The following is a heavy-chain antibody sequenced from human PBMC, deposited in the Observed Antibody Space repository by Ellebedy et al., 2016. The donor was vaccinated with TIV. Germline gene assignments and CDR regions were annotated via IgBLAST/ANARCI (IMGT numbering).Heavy chain of an antibody. CDR1: GFTFSNAY. Sequence: GESLKISCAASGFTFSNAYMNWVRQAPGKGLEWVAGVNGGGLVIAYADSVKGRFTISRDNSKNTLYLQMSNLRAEDTAVYYCVRDAADNGGKFDYWGQGALVTVSS. CDR3: VRDAADNGGKFDY. J-gene: IGHJ4*02. CDR2: VNGGGLVI. D-gene: IGHD4-23*01. V-gene: IGHV3-53*01.